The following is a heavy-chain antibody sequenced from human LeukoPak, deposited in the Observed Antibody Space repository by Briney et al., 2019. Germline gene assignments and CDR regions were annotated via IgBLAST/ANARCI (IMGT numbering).Heavy chain of an antibody. CDR3: AKGVTSSSYSALHF. Sequence: PGGSLRLSCAASGFNFSNFAMTWVRQAPGKGLKWVSGISGSGGTTYYADSVKGRFTISRDSSKNTLYLQMDTLRAEDTAIYYCAKGVTSSSYSALHFWGQGTLVTVSS. CDR1: GFNFSNFA. D-gene: IGHD6-6*01. J-gene: IGHJ4*02. V-gene: IGHV3-23*01. CDR2: ISGSGGTT.